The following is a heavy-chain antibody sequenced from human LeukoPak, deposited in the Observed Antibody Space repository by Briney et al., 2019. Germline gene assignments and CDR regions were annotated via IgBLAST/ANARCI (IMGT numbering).Heavy chain of an antibody. CDR3: ARGRRYYYGMDV. CDR2: INHSGST. V-gene: IGHV4-34*01. CDR1: GGSFSGYY. J-gene: IGHJ6*04. Sequence: SETLSLTCAVYGGSFSGYYWSWIRQPPGKGLEWIGEINHSGSTNYNPSLKSRVTISVDTSKNQFSLKLSSVTAADTAVYYCARGRRYYYGMDVWDKGTTVTVSS.